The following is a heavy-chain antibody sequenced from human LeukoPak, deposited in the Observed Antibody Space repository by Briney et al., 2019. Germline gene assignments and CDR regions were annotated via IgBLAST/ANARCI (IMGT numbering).Heavy chain of an antibody. CDR3: ARVPYGSGSYYKLSYYYYGMDV. Sequence: SGGSLRLSCAASGFTFSSYEMNWVRQAPGKGLEWVAVISYDGSNKYYADSVKGRFTISRDNSRNTLYLQMNSLRAEDTAVYYCARVPYGSGSYYKLSYYYYGMDVWGQGTTVTVSS. CDR2: ISYDGSNK. D-gene: IGHD3-10*01. J-gene: IGHJ6*02. V-gene: IGHV3-30-3*01. CDR1: GFTFSSYE.